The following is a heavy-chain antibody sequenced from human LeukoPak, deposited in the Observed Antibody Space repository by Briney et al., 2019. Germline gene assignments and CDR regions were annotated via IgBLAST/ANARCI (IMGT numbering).Heavy chain of an antibody. Sequence: GRSLRLSCAASGFTFSSDWMHWVRHAPGEGLVWGSRINGDGSSTTYADSVKGRFTISRDNAKNTLYLQMNSLRAEDTAVYYCARVVYCSRTSCPLDCWGQGTLVTVSS. D-gene: IGHD2-2*01. CDR3: ARVVYCSRTSCPLDC. CDR1: GFTFSSDW. V-gene: IGHV3-74*01. J-gene: IGHJ4*02. CDR2: INGDGSST.